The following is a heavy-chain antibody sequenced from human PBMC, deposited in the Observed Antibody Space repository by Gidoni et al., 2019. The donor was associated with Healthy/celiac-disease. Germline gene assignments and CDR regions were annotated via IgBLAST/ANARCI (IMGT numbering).Heavy chain of an antibody. V-gene: IGHV5-51*01. CDR2: IYPGDSDT. J-gene: IGHJ4*02. CDR3: ARQSLGRITDYDY. D-gene: IGHD3-10*01. CDR1: GYSFTSYC. Sequence: EVQLVPSGAEVKKPGKSLKISCKGSGYSFTSYCIGWVRQMPGKGLEWRGIIYPGDSDTSYSPSFQGQVTISADKSISTAYLQWSSLKASDTAMYYFARQSLGRITDYDYWGQGTLVTVSS.